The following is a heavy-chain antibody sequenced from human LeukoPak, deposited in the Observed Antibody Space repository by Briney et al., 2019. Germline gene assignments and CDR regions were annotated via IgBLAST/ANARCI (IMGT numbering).Heavy chain of an antibody. D-gene: IGHD5-18*01. V-gene: IGHV3-21*01. CDR1: GFTFSSYS. CDR3: ARDGDTVPGGLSRRPRKNWFDP. Sequence: GGSLRLSCAASGFTFSSYSMNWVRQAPGKGLEWVSSISSSSSYICYADSVKGRFTISRDNAKNSLYLQMNSLRAEDTAVYYCARDGDTVPGGLSRRPRKNWFDPWGQGTLVTVSS. CDR2: ISSSSSYI. J-gene: IGHJ5*02.